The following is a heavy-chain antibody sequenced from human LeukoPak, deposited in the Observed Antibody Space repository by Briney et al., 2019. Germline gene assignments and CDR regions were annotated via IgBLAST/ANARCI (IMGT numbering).Heavy chain of an antibody. V-gene: IGHV4-59*12. D-gene: IGHD2-2*01. CDR3: ARDRGYCSSTSCPTVLDY. J-gene: IGHJ4*02. CDR2: IYHSGST. Sequence: SETLSLTCTVSGGPISSYYWSWIRQPPGKGLEWIGEIYHSGSTNYNPSLKSRVTISVDKSKNQFSLKLSSVTAADTAVYYCARDRGYCSSTSCPTVLDYWGQGTLVTVSS. CDR1: GGPISSYY.